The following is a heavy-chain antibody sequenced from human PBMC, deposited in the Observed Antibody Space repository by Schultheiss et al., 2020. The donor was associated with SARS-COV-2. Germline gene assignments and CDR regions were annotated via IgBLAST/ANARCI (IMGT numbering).Heavy chain of an antibody. J-gene: IGHJ4*02. Sequence: GGSLRLSCAASGFTFSSYAMSWVRQAPGKGLEWVSYISESGSTVYYADSVKGRFTISRDNSKNTLYLQMNSLRAEDTAVYYCAKEKTGTTGGVFDYWGQGTLVTVSS. V-gene: IGHV3-23*01. CDR3: AKEKTGTTGGVFDY. CDR1: GFTFSSYA. CDR2: ISESGSTV. D-gene: IGHD1-7*01.